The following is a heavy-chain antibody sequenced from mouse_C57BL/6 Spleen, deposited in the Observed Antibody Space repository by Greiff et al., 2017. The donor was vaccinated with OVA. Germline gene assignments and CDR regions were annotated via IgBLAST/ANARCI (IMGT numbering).Heavy chain of an antibody. D-gene: IGHD1-1*01. V-gene: IGHV1-55*01. CDR2: IYPGSGST. CDR1: GYTFTSYW. CDR3: ARGGRGSSYDWFAY. J-gene: IGHJ3*01. Sequence: QVQLQQPGAELVKPGASVKMSCKASGYTFTSYWITWVKQRPGQGLEWIGDIYPGSGSTNYNEKFKSKATLTVDTSSSTAYMQLSSLTSEDSAVYYCARGGRGSSYDWFAYWGQGTLVTVSA.